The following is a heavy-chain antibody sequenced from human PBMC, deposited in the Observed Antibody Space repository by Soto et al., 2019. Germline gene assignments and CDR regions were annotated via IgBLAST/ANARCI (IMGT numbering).Heavy chain of an antibody. V-gene: IGHV1-69*01. J-gene: IGHJ6*02. CDR2: IIHIFGTA. Sequence: QVQLVQSGAAVKKPGSSVKVSCKASGGTFSSYAISWVRQAPGQGLEWLGGIIHIFGTANYAQKFQVRVTITADDSTSTVYMELSSLRSEDTAVYYCARDRGWYYYGSGSYYRIGMDVWGQGTTVTVSS. CDR3: ARDRGWYYYGSGSYYRIGMDV. CDR1: GGTFSSYA. D-gene: IGHD3-10*01.